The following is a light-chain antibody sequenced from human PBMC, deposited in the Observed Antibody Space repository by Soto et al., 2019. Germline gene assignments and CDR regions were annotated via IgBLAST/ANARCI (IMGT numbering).Light chain of an antibody. Sequence: QSVLTQSPSVSGSPGQSVTISCTGTSSDVGSYNRVSWYQQPPGTAPKLMIYEVSNRPSGVPDRFSGSKYGNTASLTISGLQAEDEADYYCSLYTSSSTYVLGTGTKVTV. V-gene: IGLV2-18*01. CDR1: SSDVGSYNR. CDR3: SLYTSSSTYV. J-gene: IGLJ1*01. CDR2: EVS.